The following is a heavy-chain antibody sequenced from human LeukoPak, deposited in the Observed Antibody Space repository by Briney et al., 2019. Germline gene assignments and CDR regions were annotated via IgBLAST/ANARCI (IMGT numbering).Heavy chain of an antibody. D-gene: IGHD6-19*01. J-gene: IGHJ4*02. CDR2: INAGNGNT. Sequence: ASVKVSCKVSGYTFTSYAMHWVRQAPGQRLEWMGWINAGNGNTKYSQKFQGRVTITRDTSASTAYMELSSLRSEDTAVYYCARDRVPSSGALTYWGQGTLVTVSS. CDR3: ARDRVPSSGALTY. V-gene: IGHV1-3*01. CDR1: GYTFTSYA.